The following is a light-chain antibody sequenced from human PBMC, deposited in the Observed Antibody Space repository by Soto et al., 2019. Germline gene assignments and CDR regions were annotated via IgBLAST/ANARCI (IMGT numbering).Light chain of an antibody. Sequence: EIVMTQAPAALYVSPGEGATLACRASQSVSTGLAWYQQKPGLPPRLLIYSASTRATGVPARFSGSGSGTEFTLTISRLQSEDFAIYYCQQYDQRYTFGQGTKLVIK. CDR1: QSVSTG. V-gene: IGKV3-15*01. J-gene: IGKJ2*01. CDR3: QQYDQRYT. CDR2: SAS.